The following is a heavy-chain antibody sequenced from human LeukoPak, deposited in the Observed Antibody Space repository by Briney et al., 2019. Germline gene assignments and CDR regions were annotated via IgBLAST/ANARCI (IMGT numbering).Heavy chain of an antibody. D-gene: IGHD1-26*01. V-gene: IGHV4-39*02. CDR1: GGSISSSSYY. Sequence: SETLSLTCTVSGGSISSSSYYWGWIRQPPGKGLEWIGSIYYSGSTYYNPSLKSRVTISVDTSKNQFSLKLSSVTAADTAVYYCARDGGGGSYEGWFDPWGQGTLVTVSS. CDR2: IYYSGST. J-gene: IGHJ5*02. CDR3: ARDGGGGSYEGWFDP.